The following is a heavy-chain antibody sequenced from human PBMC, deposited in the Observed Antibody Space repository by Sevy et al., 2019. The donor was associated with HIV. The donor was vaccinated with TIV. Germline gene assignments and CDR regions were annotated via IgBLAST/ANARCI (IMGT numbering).Heavy chain of an antibody. J-gene: IGHJ5*02. CDR3: ARDALHLFRENGYMVRGAPRWFDP. CDR2: IWYDGSNK. V-gene: IGHV3-33*01. CDR1: GFTFSSYG. D-gene: IGHD3-10*01. Sequence: GGSLRLSCAASGFTFSSYGMHWVRQAPGKGLEWVAVIWYDGSNKYYADSVKGRFTISRDNSKNTLYLQMNSLRAEDTAVYYCARDALHLFRENGYMVRGAPRWFDPWGQGTLVTVSS.